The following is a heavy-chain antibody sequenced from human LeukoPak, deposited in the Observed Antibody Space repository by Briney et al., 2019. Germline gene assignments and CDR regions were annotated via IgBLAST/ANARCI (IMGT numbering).Heavy chain of an antibody. CDR3: ATERQGPDAFDI. J-gene: IGHJ3*02. D-gene: IGHD6-25*01. Sequence: SETLSLTCTVSGGSISSYYWSWIRQPPGKGLEWIGYIYYSGSTNYNPSLKSRVTISVDTSKNQFSLKLSSVTAADTAVYYCATERQGPDAFDIWGQGTMVTVSS. CDR2: IYYSGST. CDR1: GGSISSYY. V-gene: IGHV4-59*01.